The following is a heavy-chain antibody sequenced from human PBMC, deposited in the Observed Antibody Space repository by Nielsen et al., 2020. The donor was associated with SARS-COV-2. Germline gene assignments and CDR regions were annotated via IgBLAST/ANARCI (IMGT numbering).Heavy chain of an antibody. CDR1: GYSFTSYW. CDR3: ARQSVFAAAAGTGFDY. CDR2: IYPGDSDT. D-gene: IGHD6-13*01. V-gene: IGHV5-51*01. Sequence: GESLKISCKGSGYSFTSYWIGWVRQMPGKGLEWMGIIYPGDSDTRYSPSFQGQVTISADKSISTAYLQWSSLKASDTAMYYCARQSVFAAAAGTGFDYWGQGTLVTVSS. J-gene: IGHJ4*02.